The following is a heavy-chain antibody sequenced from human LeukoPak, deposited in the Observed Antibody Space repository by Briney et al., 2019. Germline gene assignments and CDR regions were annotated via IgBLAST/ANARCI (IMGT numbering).Heavy chain of an antibody. CDR3: AKYSGSWSVDGDLDY. Sequence: GRSLRLSCAASGFTFSSYGMHWVRQAPGKGLEWVAVISYDGSNKYYADSVKGRFTISRDNSKNTLYLQMNSLRAEDTAVYYCAKYSGSWSVDGDLDYWGQGTLVTVSS. D-gene: IGHD6-13*01. J-gene: IGHJ4*02. CDR1: GFTFSSYG. V-gene: IGHV3-30*18. CDR2: ISYDGSNK.